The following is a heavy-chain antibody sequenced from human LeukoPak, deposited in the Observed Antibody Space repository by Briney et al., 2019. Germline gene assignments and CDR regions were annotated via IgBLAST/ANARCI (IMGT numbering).Heavy chain of an antibody. CDR3: ARLAIAAAGNRYFDY. CDR2: INHSGST. D-gene: IGHD6-13*01. Sequence: PSETLSLTCAVYGGSFSGYYWSWIRQPPGKGLEWIGEINHSGSTNYNPSLKSRVTISVDTSKNQFSLKLSSVTAADTAVYYRARLAIAAAGNRYFDYWGQGTLATVSS. V-gene: IGHV4-34*01. J-gene: IGHJ4*02. CDR1: GGSFSGYY.